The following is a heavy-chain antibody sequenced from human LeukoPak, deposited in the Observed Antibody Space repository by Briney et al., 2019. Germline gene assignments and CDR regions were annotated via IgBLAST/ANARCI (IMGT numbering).Heavy chain of an antibody. CDR2: INHSGST. J-gene: IGHJ4*02. CDR3: ARQGDFYDY. V-gene: IGHV4-34*01. Sequence: SETLSLTCAVYGGSFSGYYWSWIRQPPGKGLEWIGEINHSGSTNYNPSLKSRVTISVDTSKNQLSLKLSSVTAADTAVYYCARQGDFYDYWGQGTLVTVSS. CDR1: GGSFSGYY.